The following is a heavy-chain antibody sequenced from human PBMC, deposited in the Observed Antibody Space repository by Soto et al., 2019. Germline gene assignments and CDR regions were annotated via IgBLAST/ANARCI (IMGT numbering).Heavy chain of an antibody. CDR1: GYSFTSYW. J-gene: IGHJ6*02. CDR3: ARTIVVVAAPPYGMDV. V-gene: IGHV5-10-1*01. D-gene: IGHD2-15*01. CDR2: IDPSDSYT. Sequence: EVQLVQSGAEVKKPGESLRISCKGSGYSFTSYWISWVRQMPGKGLEWMGRIDPSDSYTNYSPSFQGHVTISADKSISTAYLQWSGLKASDTAMYYCARTIVVVAAPPYGMDVWGQGTTVTVSS.